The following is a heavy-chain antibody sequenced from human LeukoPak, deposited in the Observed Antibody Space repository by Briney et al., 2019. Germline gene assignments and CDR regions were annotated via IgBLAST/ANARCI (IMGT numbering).Heavy chain of an antibody. CDR2: ISSNGDYT. J-gene: IGHJ4*02. CDR1: GFTFSRHA. V-gene: IGHV3-64D*06. D-gene: IGHD3-22*01. Sequence: PGGSLRLSCSASGFTFSRHAVHWVRQAPGKGLECVSVISSNGDYTYYADSVKGRFTISRDNSKSTLCLQMSSLRAEDTAVYYCAREGHYDSSGYYLFWGQGTLVTVSS. CDR3: AREGHYDSSGYYLF.